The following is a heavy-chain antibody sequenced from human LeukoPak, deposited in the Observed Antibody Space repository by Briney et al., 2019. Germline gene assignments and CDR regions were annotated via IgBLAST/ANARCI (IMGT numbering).Heavy chain of an antibody. CDR1: GDSISSSNW. Sequence: SETLSLTCAVSGDSISSSNWWNWVRQPPGKGLEWIGEIYHSGSTNYNPSLKSRVTISVDTSKNQFSLKLSSVTAADTAVYYCARGYSSWYADWFDPWGQGTLVTVSS. CDR3: ARGYSSWYADWFDP. CDR2: IYHSGST. J-gene: IGHJ5*02. V-gene: IGHV4-4*02. D-gene: IGHD6-13*01.